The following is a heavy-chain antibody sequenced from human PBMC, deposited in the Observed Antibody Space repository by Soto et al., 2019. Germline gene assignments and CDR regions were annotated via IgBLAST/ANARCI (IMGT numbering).Heavy chain of an antibody. J-gene: IGHJ6*03. CDR1: GYTFTSYA. Sequence: GASVKVSCKASGYTFTSYAMHWVRQAPGQRLEWMGWITAGNGNTKYSQKFQGRVTITRDTSASTAYMELSSLRSEDTAVYYCARVQEGYYGSGSYYISYYYYYYMDVWGKGTTVTVSS. D-gene: IGHD3-10*01. CDR3: ARVQEGYYGSGSYYISYYYYYYMDV. V-gene: IGHV1-3*01. CDR2: ITAGNGNT.